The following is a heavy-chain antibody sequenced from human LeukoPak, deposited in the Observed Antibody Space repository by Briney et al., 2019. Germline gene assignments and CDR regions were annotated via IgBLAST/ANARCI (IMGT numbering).Heavy chain of an antibody. J-gene: IGHJ4*02. CDR1: GGSISSGSYY. V-gene: IGHV4-61*02. D-gene: IGHD5/OR15-5a*01. CDR3: ARGSLGREVSAFFKN. Sequence: SQTLSLTCTVSGGSISSGSYYWSWIRQPAGKGLEWIGRIYSSGSTNYNPSLKSRVTVSLDTSKNQFSLRLSSVTAADTAVYYCARGSLGREVSAFFKNWGQGILVTVSS. CDR2: IYSSGST.